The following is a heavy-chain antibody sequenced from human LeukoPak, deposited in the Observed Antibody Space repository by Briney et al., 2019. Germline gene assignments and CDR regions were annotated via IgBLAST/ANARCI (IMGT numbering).Heavy chain of an antibody. Sequence: ASVKVSCKASGYTFTGYYMHWVRQAPGQGLEWMGWINPNSGGTNYAQKFQGRVTMTRDTSISTAYMELSRLRSDDTAVYYCAREMTYGSGTHYYGMDVWGQGTTVTVFS. CDR2: INPNSGGT. D-gene: IGHD3-10*01. J-gene: IGHJ6*02. CDR1: GYTFTGYY. CDR3: AREMTYGSGTHYYGMDV. V-gene: IGHV1-2*02.